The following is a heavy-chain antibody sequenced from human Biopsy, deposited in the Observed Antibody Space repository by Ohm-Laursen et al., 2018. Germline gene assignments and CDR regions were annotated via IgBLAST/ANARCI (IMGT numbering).Heavy chain of an antibody. CDR3: AKHGSGWTGDDAFHI. Sequence: SETLSLTCTVSGGFISSSSYYWGWIRQPPGKGLGWIGSISYTGSTHDNPSLTSRATISVDTSKNQFSLKLYSLTAADTAVYYCAKHGSGWTGDDAFHIWGQGTMVTVSS. J-gene: IGHJ3*02. CDR2: ISYTGST. D-gene: IGHD6-19*01. CDR1: GGFISSSSYY. V-gene: IGHV4-39*01.